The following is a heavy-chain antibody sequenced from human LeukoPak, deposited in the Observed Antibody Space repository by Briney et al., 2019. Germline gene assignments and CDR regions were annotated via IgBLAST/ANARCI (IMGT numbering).Heavy chain of an antibody. CDR1: GFTFRKYW. Sequence: GGSLRLSCTASGFTFRKYWLHWVRQAPGKGLVWVSRINPDDGSTSYADSVKGRFTISRDSAKSTLYLQMNSLRAEDTAVYSCLTILVTVIDALDIWGQGAKVPASS. CDR3: LTILVTVIDALDI. V-gene: IGHV3-74*01. J-gene: IGHJ3*02. CDR2: INPDDGST. D-gene: IGHD4-23*01.